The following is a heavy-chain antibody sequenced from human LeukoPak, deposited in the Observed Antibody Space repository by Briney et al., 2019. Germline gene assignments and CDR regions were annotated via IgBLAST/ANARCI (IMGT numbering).Heavy chain of an antibody. CDR3: ARHVGGDSWSAYYIDV. CDR1: GGSISSSSYY. J-gene: IGHJ6*03. Sequence: PSETLSLTCSVSGGSISSSSYYWGWIRQPPGKGLEWIGSIYYRGSTNYNTSLKSRVTISVDTSKNQFSLKLSSVTAADTAVYYCARHVGGDSWSAYYIDVWGKGTTVTVSS. V-gene: IGHV4-39*01. D-gene: IGHD3-3*01. CDR2: IYYRGST.